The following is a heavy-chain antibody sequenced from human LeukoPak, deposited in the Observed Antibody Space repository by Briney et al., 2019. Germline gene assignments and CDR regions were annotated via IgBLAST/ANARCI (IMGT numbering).Heavy chain of an antibody. CDR2: ITPNADRT. CDR3: AIMHGYSDGSGYWVQ. J-gene: IGHJ1*01. V-gene: IGHV3-23*01. D-gene: IGHD3-22*01. Sequence: GGSLRLSCAASGFSFGSYGMSWVRQAPGKGLEWVSFITPNADRTSYADSVEGRFTISRDNPRNTLYMQMNSRRDEDTALYYCAIMHGYSDGSGYWVQWGQGTLATVSS. CDR1: GFSFGSYG.